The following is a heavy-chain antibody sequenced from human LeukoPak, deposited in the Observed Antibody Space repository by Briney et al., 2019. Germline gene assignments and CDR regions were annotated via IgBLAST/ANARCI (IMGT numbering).Heavy chain of an antibody. J-gene: IGHJ4*02. CDR2: IWYDGSNK. CDR1: GFTFSSYG. Sequence: GGSLRLSCAASGFTFSSYGMHWVRQAPGKGLGWVAVIWYDGSNKYYADSVKGRFTISRDNSKNTLYLQMNSLRAEDTAVYYCARDHSTDYSFDYWGRGTLVTVSS. V-gene: IGHV3-33*01. CDR3: ARDHSTDYSFDY. D-gene: IGHD4-4*01.